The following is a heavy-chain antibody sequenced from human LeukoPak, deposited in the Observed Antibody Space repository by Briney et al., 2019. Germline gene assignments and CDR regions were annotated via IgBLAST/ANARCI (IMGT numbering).Heavy chain of an antibody. CDR3: ARGLRGSGSYFYYYYYYMDV. CDR2: IFSSGTT. D-gene: IGHD3-10*01. Sequence: SETLSLTCVVSGGSISSNTWWSWVRQSPGKGLEWIGEIFSSGTTNYNPSLKSRVTISVDTSKNQFSLKLSSVTAADTAVYYCARGLRGSGSYFYYYYYYMDVWGKGTTVTVSS. J-gene: IGHJ6*03. V-gene: IGHV4-4*02. CDR1: GGSISSNTW.